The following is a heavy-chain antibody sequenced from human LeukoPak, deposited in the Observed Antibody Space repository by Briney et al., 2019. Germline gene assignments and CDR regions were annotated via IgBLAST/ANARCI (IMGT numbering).Heavy chain of an antibody. V-gene: IGHV4-59*08. CDR3: ARCGYSSGWPTFYYYYGMDV. CDR2: IYYSGST. Sequence: SETLSLTCTVSGGSISSYYWSWIRQPPGKGLEWIGYIYYSGSTYYNPSLKSRVTISVDTSKNQFSLKLSSVTAADTAVYYCARCGYSSGWPTFYYYYGMDVWGQGTTVTISS. D-gene: IGHD6-19*01. CDR1: GGSISSYY. J-gene: IGHJ6*02.